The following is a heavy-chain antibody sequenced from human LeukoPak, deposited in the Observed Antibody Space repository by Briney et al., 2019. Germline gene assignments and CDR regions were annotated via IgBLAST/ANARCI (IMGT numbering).Heavy chain of an antibody. D-gene: IGHD2-15*01. V-gene: IGHV3-49*04. CDR3: TRGKGDQGWY. J-gene: IGHJ4*02. Sequence: PWGVLRLSCAASGFTFSSYGMSWVRQAPGKGLEWVGFIRSKACGGTTEYAASVKGRFTISRDDSKSIAYLQMNSLKSEDTAVYYCTRGKGDQGWYWGQGTLVTVSS. CDR1: GFTFSSYG. CDR2: IRSKACGGTT.